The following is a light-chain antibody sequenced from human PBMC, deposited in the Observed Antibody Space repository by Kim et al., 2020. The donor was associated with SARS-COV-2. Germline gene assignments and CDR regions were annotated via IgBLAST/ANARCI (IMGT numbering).Light chain of an antibody. V-gene: IGKV3-11*01. Sequence: SWSPGQRATLSWSASQSVSSYLSWYQQNPGQAPRLLIYDASNRATGIPARFSVSGSGSDFTLTISSLEPEDFAVYYCQQRYTWPLTFGQGTKLEI. CDR2: DAS. CDR1: QSVSSY. J-gene: IGKJ2*01. CDR3: QQRYTWPLT.